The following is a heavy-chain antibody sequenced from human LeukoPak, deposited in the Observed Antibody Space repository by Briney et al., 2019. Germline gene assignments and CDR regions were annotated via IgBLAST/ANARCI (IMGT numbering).Heavy chain of an antibody. CDR3: ARQNTPHGNFDY. J-gene: IGHJ4*02. CDR1: GFTLSSYA. D-gene: IGHD1-26*01. Sequence: PGGSLRLSCAASGFTLSSYAMHWVRQPAGKGLEWVSAIGTAGDTFYPGSVKGRFTISRENAKKSLFLQVNSLRAEDTAVYYCARQNTPHGNFDYWGQGTLVTVSS. CDR2: IGTAGDT. V-gene: IGHV3-13*01.